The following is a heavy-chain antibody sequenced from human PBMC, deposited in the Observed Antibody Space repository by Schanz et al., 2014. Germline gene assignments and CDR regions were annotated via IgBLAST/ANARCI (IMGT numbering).Heavy chain of an antibody. V-gene: IGHV3-48*01. CDR2: ISSSSSTI. CDR3: AKSYDTSGYSGFDY. CDR1: GFTFSSYS. Sequence: EVQLVESGGGLVQPGGSLRLSCAASGFTFSSYSVNWVRQAPGKGLEWVSYISSSSSTIYYADSVRGRFTISRDNSKNTLYLQMNSLRTEDTAVYFCAKSYDTSGYSGFDYWGQGTLVTVSS. D-gene: IGHD3-22*01. J-gene: IGHJ4*02.